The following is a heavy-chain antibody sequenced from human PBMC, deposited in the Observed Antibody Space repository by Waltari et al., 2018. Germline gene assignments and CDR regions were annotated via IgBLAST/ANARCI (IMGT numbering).Heavy chain of an antibody. D-gene: IGHD5-18*01. CDR1: GGSISSGGYY. CDR2: IYYSGST. J-gene: IGHJ2*01. Sequence: QVQLQESGPGLVKPSQTLSLTCTVSGGSISSGGYYWSWIRQHPGKGLEWIGYIYYSGSTYYNPSLKSRVTISVDTSKNQFSLKLSSVTAADTAVYYCARRERGYSYATPWYFDLWGRGTLVTVSS. CDR3: ARRERGYSYATPWYFDL. V-gene: IGHV4-31*03.